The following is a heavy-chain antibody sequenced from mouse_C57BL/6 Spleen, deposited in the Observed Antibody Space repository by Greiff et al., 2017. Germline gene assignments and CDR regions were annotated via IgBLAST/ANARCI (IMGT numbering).Heavy chain of an antibody. CDR3: ARSGHYFGSSAWFAY. Sequence: QVQLQQSGPELVKPGASVKISCKASGYTFTDYYINWVKQRPGQGLEWIGWIFPGSGSTYYNEKFKGKATLTVDKSSSTAYMLLSSLTSEDSAVYFCARSGHYFGSSAWFAYWGQGTLVTVSA. D-gene: IGHD1-1*01. CDR1: GYTFTDYY. CDR2: IFPGSGST. V-gene: IGHV1-75*01. J-gene: IGHJ3*01.